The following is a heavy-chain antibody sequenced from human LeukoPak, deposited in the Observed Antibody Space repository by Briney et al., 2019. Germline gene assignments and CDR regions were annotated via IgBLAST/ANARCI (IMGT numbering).Heavy chain of an antibody. V-gene: IGHV3-66*01. CDR1: GFTVSSNY. CDR3: AREEDY. Sequence: GGSLRLSGAASGFTVSSNYMSWVRQAPGKGLEWVSVIYSGGSTYYADSVKGRFTISRDNSKNTLYLQMNSLRAEDTAVYYCAREEDYWGQGTLVTVSS. CDR2: IYSGGST. J-gene: IGHJ4*02.